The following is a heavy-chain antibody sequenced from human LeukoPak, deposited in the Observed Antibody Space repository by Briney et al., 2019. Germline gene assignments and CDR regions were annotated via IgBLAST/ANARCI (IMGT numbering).Heavy chain of an antibody. Sequence: PSETLSLTCTVSGGSISSGGYYWSWIRQHPGKGLECIGYIYYSGSTYYNPSLKSRVTISIDTSKNQFSLKLSSVTAADTAVYYCARAGTPGAAAVDYYGMDVWGQGATVTVSS. V-gene: IGHV4-31*03. CDR3: ARAGTPGAAAVDYYGMDV. CDR2: IYYSGST. D-gene: IGHD6-13*01. CDR1: GGSISSGGYY. J-gene: IGHJ6*02.